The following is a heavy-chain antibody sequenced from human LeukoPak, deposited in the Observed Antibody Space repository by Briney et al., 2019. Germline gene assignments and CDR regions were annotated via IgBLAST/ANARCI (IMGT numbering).Heavy chain of an antibody. CDR1: GGSFSGYH. Sequence: PSETLSLTCAVYGGSFSGYHWSWIRQPPGKGLEWIGEINHSGSTNYNPSLKSRVAISEDTSKNQFSLKLNYVTAADTAVYYCARVGRGAPAARRFKPGNWFDPWGQGTLVAVSS. CDR2: INHSGST. D-gene: IGHD2-2*01. J-gene: IGHJ5*02. V-gene: IGHV4-34*01. CDR3: ARVGRGAPAARRFKPGNWFDP.